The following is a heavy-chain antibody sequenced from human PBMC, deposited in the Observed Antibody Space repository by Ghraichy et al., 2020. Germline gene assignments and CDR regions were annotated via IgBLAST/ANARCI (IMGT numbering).Heavy chain of an antibody. CDR3: MKDPDWLLFEHNFDI. CDR1: GFTFSKYA. Sequence: GGSLRLSCSASGFTFSKYAMHWVRQAPGKRLEYLSAISHDGGATYYADSVKGRFTISRDNSKSILYFQMTRLRAEDTAVYYWMKDPDWLLFEHNFDIWGQGTMVTGSS. J-gene: IGHJ3*02. CDR2: ISHDGGAT. D-gene: IGHD3/OR15-3a*01. V-gene: IGHV3-64*05.